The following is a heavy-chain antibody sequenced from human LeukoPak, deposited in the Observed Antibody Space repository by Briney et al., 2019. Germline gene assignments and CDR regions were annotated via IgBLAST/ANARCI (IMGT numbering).Heavy chain of an antibody. CDR3: ARDRDGGYGAHDDAFDI. CDR1: GYTCTGYY. D-gene: IGHD4-17*01. Sequence: ASVKISCKASGYTCTGYYMHWVRQAPGQGLEWMGWINPNSGGTNYAQKFQGWVTMTRDTSISTAYMELSRLRSDDTAVYYCARDRDGGYGAHDDAFDIWGQGTMVTVSS. J-gene: IGHJ3*02. V-gene: IGHV1-2*04. CDR2: INPNSGGT.